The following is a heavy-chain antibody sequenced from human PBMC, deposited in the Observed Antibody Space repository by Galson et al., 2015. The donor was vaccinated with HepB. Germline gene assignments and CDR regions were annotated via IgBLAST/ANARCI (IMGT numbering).Heavy chain of an antibody. V-gene: IGHV1-24*01. Sequence: SVKVSCKVSGSTLTELSMHWVRQAPGKGLEWMGGFDPEDGETIYAQKFRGRVAMTEDTSTDTAYMELSSLRSEDTAVYYCATDGLPGSYYFDYWGQGALVTVSS. CDR2: FDPEDGET. D-gene: IGHD1-26*01. CDR3: ATDGLPGSYYFDY. CDR1: GSTLTELS. J-gene: IGHJ4*02.